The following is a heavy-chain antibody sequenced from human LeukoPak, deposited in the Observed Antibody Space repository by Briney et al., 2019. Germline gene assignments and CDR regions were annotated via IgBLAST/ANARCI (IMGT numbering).Heavy chain of an antibody. CDR3: AKDIAQGYTFGSIEQDY. D-gene: IGHD5-18*01. V-gene: IGHV3-23*01. CDR1: GLAFSRYA. Sequence: GGSLRLSCAVSGLAFSRYAMSWVRQAPGKGLEWVSAISESGSGTYYADSVKGRFTISRDNSKDTLSLQMNSLRAEDTAVYYCAKDIAQGYTFGSIEQDYWGQGTLVTVSS. J-gene: IGHJ4*02. CDR2: ISESGSGT.